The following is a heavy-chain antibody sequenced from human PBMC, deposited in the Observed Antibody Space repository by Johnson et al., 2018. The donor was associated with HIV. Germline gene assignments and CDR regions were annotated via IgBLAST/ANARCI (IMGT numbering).Heavy chain of an antibody. D-gene: IGHD3-22*01. J-gene: IGHJ3*02. CDR2: ISYDGSNK. Sequence: QVQLVESGGGVVQPGKSLRLSCAASGFTFSSYAMHWVRQAPGKGLEWVAVISYDGSNKYYADSVKGRFTISRDNSKNTLYLQMKSLRAEDTAVYYCAKGAYYFDSSGYHYDVPRGAFDIWGQGTIVTVSS. CDR3: AKGAYYFDSSGYHYDVPRGAFDI. CDR1: GFTFSSYA. V-gene: IGHV3-30*04.